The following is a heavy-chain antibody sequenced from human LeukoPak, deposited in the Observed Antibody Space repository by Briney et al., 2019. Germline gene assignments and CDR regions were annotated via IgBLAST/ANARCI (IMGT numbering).Heavy chain of an antibody. CDR3: ARSRSGYSYDHAAFDF. J-gene: IGHJ3*01. V-gene: IGHV4-59*01. CDR2: IDYRGST. D-gene: IGHD5-18*01. CDR1: GGSISNYY. Sequence: SETLSLTCTVSGGSISNYYWSWIRQPPGKGLEWIAYIDYRGSTTYNPSLKSRVTISVDTSRNQFSLKLSSVTAADTAVYYCARSRSGYSYDHAAFDFWGQGTMVTVSS.